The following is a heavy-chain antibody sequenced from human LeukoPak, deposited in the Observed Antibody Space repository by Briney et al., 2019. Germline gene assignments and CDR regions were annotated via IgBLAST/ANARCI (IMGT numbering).Heavy chain of an antibody. CDR3: AKDRAVWGSSHSYYFDY. Sequence: GGSLRLSCAASVFTFSRYGMHWVRQAPGKGLECVAFIRYDGSNKYYADSVKGRFTISRDNSKNTLYQQMNSLRAEDTAVYYCAKDRAVWGSSHSYYFDYWGQGTLVTVSS. D-gene: IGHD1-26*01. J-gene: IGHJ4*02. CDR2: IRYDGSNK. V-gene: IGHV3-30*02. CDR1: VFTFSRYG.